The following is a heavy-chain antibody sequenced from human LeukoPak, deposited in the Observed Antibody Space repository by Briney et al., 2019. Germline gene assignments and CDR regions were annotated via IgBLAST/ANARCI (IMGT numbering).Heavy chain of an antibody. J-gene: IGHJ6*02. D-gene: IGHD3-10*01. Sequence: PRGSLRLSCSASGFTLSSYWMHWVRQAPGKGLGWVSRINSDGSSTSHADSVKGRFTISRDNAKNTLNLQMNSLRAEATAGHYCARQGPMVRGVSDYYYYGMDVWGQGTTVTVSS. CDR3: ARQGPMVRGVSDYYYYGMDV. CDR2: INSDGSST. CDR1: GFTLSSYW. V-gene: IGHV3-74*01.